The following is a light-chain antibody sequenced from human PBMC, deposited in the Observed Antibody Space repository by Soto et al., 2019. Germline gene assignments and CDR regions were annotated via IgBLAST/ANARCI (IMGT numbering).Light chain of an antibody. Sequence: EIVLTQSPGTLSLSPGERGTLPCRASQSVSGTSLAWYQQRPGQAPRLLIYDASSRATGIPDRFSGSGSGTDFTLTISRLEPEDFAVYYCQHYGTPIYTFGQGTKLEIK. J-gene: IGKJ2*01. CDR2: DAS. CDR1: QSVSGTS. CDR3: QHYGTPIYT. V-gene: IGKV3-20*01.